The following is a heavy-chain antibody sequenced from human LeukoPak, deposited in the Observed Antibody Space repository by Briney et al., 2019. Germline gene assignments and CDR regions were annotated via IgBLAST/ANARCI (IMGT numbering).Heavy chain of an antibody. CDR1: GGSISSSSYY. Sequence: SETLSLTCTVSGGSISSSSYYWGWIRQPPGKGLEWIGSIYYSGSTYYNPSLKSRVTISVDTSKIQFSLKLSSVTAADTAVYYCAGGGDLQSIFGYWGQGTLVTVSS. J-gene: IGHJ4*02. CDR2: IYYSGST. V-gene: IGHV4-39*07. D-gene: IGHD2-21*02. CDR3: AGGGDLQSIFGY.